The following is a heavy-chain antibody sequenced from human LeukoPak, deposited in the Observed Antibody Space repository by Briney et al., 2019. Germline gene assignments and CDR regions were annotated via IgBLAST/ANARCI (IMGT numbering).Heavy chain of an antibody. CDR1: GYTFTSYD. J-gene: IGHJ4*02. Sequence: ASVKVSCKASGYTFTSYDINWVRQATGQGLEWMGWMNPNSGNTGYAQKFQGRVTITRNTSISTAYMELSSLRSEDTAVYYCATPSGYSYGIDYWGQGTLVTVS. V-gene: IGHV1-8*03. CDR3: ATPSGYSYGIDY. CDR2: MNPNSGNT. D-gene: IGHD5-18*01.